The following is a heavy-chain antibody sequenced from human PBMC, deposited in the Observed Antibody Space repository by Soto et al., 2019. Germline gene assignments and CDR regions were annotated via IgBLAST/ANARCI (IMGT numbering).Heavy chain of an antibody. V-gene: IGHV1-2*04. CDR3: ATSRYSRRWSVY. CDR1: GYTFTGYY. Sequence: QVQLVQSGAEVKKPGASVKVSCKASGYTFTGYYMHWVRQAPGQGLEWMGWINPNSGGTNYAQKLQGWVTMTRDTYISTDYMELSRLRSDDTAVYYCATSRYSRRWSVYWGQGTLVTVSS. CDR2: INPNSGGT. D-gene: IGHD6-13*01. J-gene: IGHJ4*02.